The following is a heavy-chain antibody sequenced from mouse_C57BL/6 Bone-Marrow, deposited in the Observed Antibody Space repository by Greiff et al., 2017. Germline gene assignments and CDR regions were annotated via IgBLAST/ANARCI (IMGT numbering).Heavy chain of an antibody. J-gene: IGHJ3*01. V-gene: IGHV1-15*01. CDR1: GYTFTDYE. CDR3: TRSYYGNYVAWFAY. Sequence: QVQLKQSGAELVRPGASVTLSCKASGYTFTDYEMHWVKQTPVHGLEWIGAIDPETGGTAYNQKFKGKAILTAAKSSSTAYMELRSLTSEDSAVYYCTRSYYGNYVAWFAYWGQGTLVTVSA. D-gene: IGHD2-1*01. CDR2: IDPETGGT.